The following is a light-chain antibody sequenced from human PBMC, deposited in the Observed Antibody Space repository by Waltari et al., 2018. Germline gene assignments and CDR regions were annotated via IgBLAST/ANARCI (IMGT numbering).Light chain of an antibody. CDR2: WAS. CDR3: QQCYHLPS. V-gene: IGKV4-1*01. CDR1: QNILSSSDNKNY. Sequence: DIVMTQSPDSVAVSLGERATIHCTFSQNILSSSDNKNYLVWYQQKPGQPPKLLISWASTRESGVPDRFSGSGSGTDFTLTISSLQAEDVAVYYCQQCYHLPSFGGGTRVEIK. J-gene: IGKJ4*01.